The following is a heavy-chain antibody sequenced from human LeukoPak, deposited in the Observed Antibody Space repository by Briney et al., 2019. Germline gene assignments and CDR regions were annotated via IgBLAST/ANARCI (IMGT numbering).Heavy chain of an antibody. V-gene: IGHV3-11*01. CDR2: ISSSGSSI. J-gene: IGHJ4*02. CDR1: GFIFSDYY. CDR3: AGTLSVVPAAIGY. D-gene: IGHD2-2*01. Sequence: GGSLRLSCAASGFIFSDYYMSWIRQAPGKGLEWVSYISSSGSSIYYADSVKGRFTMSRDNAKNSLYLQMNSLRAEDTAVYYCAGTLSVVPAAIGYWGQGTLVTVSS.